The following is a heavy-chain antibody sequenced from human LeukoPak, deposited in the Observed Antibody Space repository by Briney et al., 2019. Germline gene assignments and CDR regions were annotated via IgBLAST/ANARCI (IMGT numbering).Heavy chain of an antibody. CDR3: ATTGVDTVGRYYYYMDV. Sequence: GGSLRLSCAASGFTFSSYEMNWVRQAPGKGLEWVSYITSSGSTTHYADSVKGRFTISRDNAKNSLYLQMNSLRAEDTAVYYCATTGVDTVGRYYYYMDVWGKGTTVTVSS. V-gene: IGHV3-48*03. D-gene: IGHD5-18*01. J-gene: IGHJ6*03. CDR1: GFTFSSYE. CDR2: ITSSGSTT.